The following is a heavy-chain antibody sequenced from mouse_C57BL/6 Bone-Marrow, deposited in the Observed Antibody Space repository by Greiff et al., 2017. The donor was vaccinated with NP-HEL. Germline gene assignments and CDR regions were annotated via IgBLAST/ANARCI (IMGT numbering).Heavy chain of an antibody. CDR3: ARSMRVWAY. V-gene: IGHV2-2*01. CDR2: IWRGGST. Sequence: VQLQQSGPGLVQPSQSLSITCTVSGFSLTSYGVHWVRQSPGKGLEWLGVIWRGGSTDYNAAFISRLSIRKDNSKSQVFFKLNSLQADDTAIYYFARSMRVWAYWGQGTLVTVSA. J-gene: IGHJ3*01. CDR1: GFSLTSYG. D-gene: IGHD2-3*01.